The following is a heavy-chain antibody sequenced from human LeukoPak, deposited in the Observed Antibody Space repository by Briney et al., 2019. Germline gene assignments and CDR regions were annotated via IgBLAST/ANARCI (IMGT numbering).Heavy chain of an antibody. D-gene: IGHD3-22*01. CDR2: VYSGGST. CDR3: ARVAPPYYYDSSGYYYFDY. V-gene: IGHV3-66*01. CDR1: GFTVSSNY. Sequence: GGSLRLSCAASGFTVSSNYMSWVRQAPGKGLEWVSVVYSGGSTHYADSVKGRFTISRDNSKNTLYLHMNSLRAEDTAVYYCARVAPPYYYDSSGYYYFDYWGQGTLVTVSS. J-gene: IGHJ4*02.